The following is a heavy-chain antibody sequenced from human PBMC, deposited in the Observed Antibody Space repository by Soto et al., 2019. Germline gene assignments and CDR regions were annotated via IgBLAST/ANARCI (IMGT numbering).Heavy chain of an antibody. V-gene: IGHV3-74*01. J-gene: IGHJ4*02. Sequence: PGGSLRLSCAASGFTFSSYWMHWVRQAPGKGLVWVSRINSDGSSTSYADSVKGRFTISRDNAKNTLYLQMNSLRAEDTAVYYCAREKQWLARYFDYWGQGTLVTVSS. D-gene: IGHD6-19*01. CDR1: GFTFSSYW. CDR3: AREKQWLARYFDY. CDR2: INSDGSST.